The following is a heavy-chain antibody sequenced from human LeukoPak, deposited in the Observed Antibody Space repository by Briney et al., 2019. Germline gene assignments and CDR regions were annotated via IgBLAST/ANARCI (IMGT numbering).Heavy chain of an antibody. D-gene: IGHD4-17*01. CDR1: GGSISSYY. CDR3: ASKSTDHGELRFDY. Sequence: SETLSLTCTVSGGSISSYYWSWIRQPPGKGLEWIGYIYYSGSTNHNPSLKSRVTISVDTSKNQFSLKLSSVTAADTAVYYCASKSTDHGELRFDYWGQGTLVTVSS. CDR2: IYYSGST. V-gene: IGHV4-59*08. J-gene: IGHJ4*02.